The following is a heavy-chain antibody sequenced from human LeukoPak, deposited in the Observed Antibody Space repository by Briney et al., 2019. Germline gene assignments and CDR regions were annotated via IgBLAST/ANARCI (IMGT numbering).Heavy chain of an antibody. J-gene: IGHJ3*02. CDR3: ARTAKGGTYYYDSSGYHNDAFDI. CDR1: GGSISSGSYY. V-gene: IGHV4-61*02. Sequence: SEPLSLTCTVSGGSISSGSYYWSWIRQPAGKGLEWIGRIYTSGSTNYNPSLKSRVTISVDTSKNQFPLKLSSVTAADTAVYYCARTAKGGTYYYDSSGYHNDAFDIWGQGTMVTVSS. CDR2: IYTSGST. D-gene: IGHD3-22*01.